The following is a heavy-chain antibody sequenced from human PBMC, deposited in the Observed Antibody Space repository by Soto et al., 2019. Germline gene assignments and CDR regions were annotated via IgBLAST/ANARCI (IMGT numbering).Heavy chain of an antibody. CDR2: ISGSGGST. CDR1: GFTFSSYA. D-gene: IGHD3-22*01. J-gene: IGHJ4*02. CDR3: ARWTYYDSSGYYYVFDY. V-gene: IGHV3-23*01. Sequence: PGESLRLSCAASGFTFSSYAMSWVRQATGKGLEWVSAISGSGGSTYYADSVKGRFTISRDNSKNTLYLQMNSLRADDTALYYCARWTYYDSSGYYYVFDYWGQGTLVTVS.